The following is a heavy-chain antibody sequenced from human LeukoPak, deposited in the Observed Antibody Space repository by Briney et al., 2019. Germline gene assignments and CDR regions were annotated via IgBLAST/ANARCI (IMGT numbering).Heavy chain of an antibody. CDR1: GFTFSDYY. V-gene: IGHV3-11*04. D-gene: IGHD1-26*01. CDR2: ISSSGSTI. J-gene: IGHJ3*02. CDR3: ARDGLGLTATGAFDI. Sequence: GGSLRLSCAASGFTFSDYYMSWIRQAPGKGLEWVSYISSSGSTIYYADSMKGRFTISRDNAKNPLYLQMNSLRAEDTALYYCARDGLGLTATGAFDIWGQGTMVTVSS.